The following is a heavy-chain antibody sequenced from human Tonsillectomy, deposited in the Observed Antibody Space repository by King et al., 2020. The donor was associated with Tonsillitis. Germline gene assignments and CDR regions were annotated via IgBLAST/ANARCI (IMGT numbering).Heavy chain of an antibody. CDR3: VREPPSYCSGGNCYSVLSMDV. Sequence: QLVQSGAEVKKPGASVKVSCKASGYIFTSYGISWVRQAPGQGLEWMGWISGYNGNTIYVQKFQGRVTMTTDTSTTTGYMELRSLTSDDTAVYYCVREPPSYCSGGNCYSVLSMDVWGQGTTVTVPS. J-gene: IGHJ6*02. V-gene: IGHV1-18*01. CDR2: ISGYNGNT. D-gene: IGHD2-15*01. CDR1: GYIFTSYG.